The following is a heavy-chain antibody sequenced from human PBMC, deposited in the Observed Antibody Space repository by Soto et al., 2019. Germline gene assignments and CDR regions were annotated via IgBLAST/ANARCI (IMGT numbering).Heavy chain of an antibody. V-gene: IGHV1-69*01. CDR2: IIPIFGTA. CDR1: GGTFASYA. CDR3: ASQRDYYGSGSLHYDY. Sequence: QVQLVQSGAGVKKPGSSLKVSCKASGGTFASYAISWVRQAPGQGLEWMGGIIPIFGTANYAQKFQGRVTITADESTSTAYMELSSLRSEDTAVYYCASQRDYYGSGSLHYDYWGQGTLVTVSS. D-gene: IGHD3-10*01. J-gene: IGHJ4*02.